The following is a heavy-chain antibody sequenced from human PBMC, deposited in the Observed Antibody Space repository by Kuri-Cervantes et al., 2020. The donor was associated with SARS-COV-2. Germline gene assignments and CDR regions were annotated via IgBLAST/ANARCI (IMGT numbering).Heavy chain of an antibody. CDR3: AKSQRLAAGKVGWFDP. J-gene: IGHJ5*02. CDR1: GDSITKNNYY. V-gene: IGHV4-39*07. CDR2: IYIGTKRGRRGST. Sequence: GSLRLSCSVSGDSITKNNYYWGWIRQPPGKGLEWIGNIYIGTKRGRRGSTNYHPALDSRVTMSADTSKNQFSLTLRSVTATDTAVYYCAKSQRLAAGKVGWFDPWGQGILVTVSS. D-gene: IGHD1-1*01.